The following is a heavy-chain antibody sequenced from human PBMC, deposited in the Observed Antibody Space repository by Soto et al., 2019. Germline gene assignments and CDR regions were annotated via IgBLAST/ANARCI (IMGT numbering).Heavy chain of an antibody. J-gene: IGHJ6*02. CDR1: GGSFSGYY. Sequence: QVQLQQWGAGLLKPPETLSLTCAVNGGSFSGYYWNWIRQSAGKGLEWIGRVHHSGTTNYNPSLKSRLTISLDTSKNHFSLQLNSVTAADTAMYYCVRQKGFFDWSSHVTGPGGMDVWGQGTSVTVSS. CDR3: VRQKGFFDWSSHVTGPGGMDV. D-gene: IGHD3-9*01. CDR2: VHHSGTT. V-gene: IGHV4-34*01.